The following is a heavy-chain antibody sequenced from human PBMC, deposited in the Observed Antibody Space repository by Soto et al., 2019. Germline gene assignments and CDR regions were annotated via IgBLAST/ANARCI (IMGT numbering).Heavy chain of an antibody. Sequence: GGSLRLSCAASGFTFSSYAMSWVRQAPGKGLEWVAAISGSGGSTYYADSVKGRYTISRDNTKNTLYLHMNSVRAEDTAVYYCAKRPPPSSISSSFQHWGQGTLVTVSS. CDR2: ISGSGGST. J-gene: IGHJ1*01. CDR1: GFTFSSYA. V-gene: IGHV3-23*01. CDR3: AKRPPPSSISSSFQH. D-gene: IGHD6-6*01.